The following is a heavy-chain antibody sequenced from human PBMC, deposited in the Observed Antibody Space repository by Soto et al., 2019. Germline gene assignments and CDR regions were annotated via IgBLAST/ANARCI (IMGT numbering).Heavy chain of an antibody. CDR3: ARADYSNRPYYYGMDV. CDR2: INSDGSST. CDR1: GFTFSSYW. D-gene: IGHD4-4*01. Sequence: AGGSLRLSCAASGFTFSSYWMHWVRQAPGKGLVWVSRINSDGSSTSYADSVKGRFTISRDNAKNTLYLQMNSLRAEDTAVYYCARADYSNRPYYYGMDVWGQGTTVTVS. J-gene: IGHJ6*02. V-gene: IGHV3-74*01.